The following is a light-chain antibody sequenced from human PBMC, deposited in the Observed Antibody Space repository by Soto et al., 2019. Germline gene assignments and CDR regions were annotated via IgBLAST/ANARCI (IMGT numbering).Light chain of an antibody. CDR3: QQTYSIPIT. J-gene: IGKJ5*01. CDR1: QTISGS. V-gene: IGKV1-39*01. Sequence: DLQMTPSPSSLSASVGDRVTITCRASQTISGSLNWYQQRPGKAPNLLIYASNSLQSGVPPRFSGSGSGTDFTLTISSLQPEDFATYYCQQTYSIPITFGQGTRLDIK. CDR2: ASN.